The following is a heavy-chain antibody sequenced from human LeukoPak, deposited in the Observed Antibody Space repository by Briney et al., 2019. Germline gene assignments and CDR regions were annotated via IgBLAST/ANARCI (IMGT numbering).Heavy chain of an antibody. J-gene: IGHJ3*02. CDR3: ATPAYCGGDCYLDSDAFDI. Sequence: SVKVSCKASGGTCSSYAISWVRQAPGQGLEWMGGIIPIFGTANYAQKFQGRVTITTDESTSTAYMELSSLRSEDTAVYYCATPAYCGGDCYLDSDAFDIWGQGTMVTVSS. D-gene: IGHD2-21*02. CDR2: IIPIFGTA. CDR1: GGTCSSYA. V-gene: IGHV1-69*05.